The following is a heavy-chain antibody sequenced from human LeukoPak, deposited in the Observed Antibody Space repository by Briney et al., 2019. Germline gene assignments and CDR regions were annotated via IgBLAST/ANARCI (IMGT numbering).Heavy chain of an antibody. V-gene: IGHV3-23*01. CDR2: ISGGGGNT. J-gene: IGHJ4*02. CDR3: AKGLSGYVPFDY. D-gene: IGHD5-12*01. Sequence: GGSLRLSCAASGFTFSTYAVSWVRQAPGKGLEWVSVISGGGGNTYYADSVKGRFTISRDNSKNTLYLQMNNPRAEDTALYYCAKGLSGYVPFDYWGQGTLVTVSS. CDR1: GFTFSTYA.